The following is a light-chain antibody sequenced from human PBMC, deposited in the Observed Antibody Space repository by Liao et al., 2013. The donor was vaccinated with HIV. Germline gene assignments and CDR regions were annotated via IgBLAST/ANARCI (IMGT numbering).Light chain of an antibody. CDR1: KLGDRY. Sequence: SYELTQAPSVSVSPGQTASITCSGDKLGDRYVCWYQQKPGQSPVLVIYQDSKRPSGIPERFSGSNSGNTATLTISGTQAMDEADYYCQAWDSSTSNWVFGGGTKLTVL. V-gene: IGLV3-1*01. J-gene: IGLJ3*02. CDR3: QAWDSSTSNWV. CDR2: QDS.